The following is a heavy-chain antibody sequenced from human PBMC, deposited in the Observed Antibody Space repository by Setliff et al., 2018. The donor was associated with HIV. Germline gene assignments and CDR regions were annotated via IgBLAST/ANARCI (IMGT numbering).Heavy chain of an antibody. D-gene: IGHD3-10*01. Sequence: ASVKVSCKASSEYTFTNFDINWVRQAPGQGLEWMGWMHPHSGNTDYTRKFQGRVTMTRNTSISTAYMELSSLRSEDTAVYYCASYYGSGAHYPYYYYMDVWGKGTTVTVSS. CDR3: ASYYGSGAHYPYYYYMDV. V-gene: IGHV1-8*02. CDR2: MHPHSGNT. J-gene: IGHJ6*03. CDR1: SEYTFTNFD.